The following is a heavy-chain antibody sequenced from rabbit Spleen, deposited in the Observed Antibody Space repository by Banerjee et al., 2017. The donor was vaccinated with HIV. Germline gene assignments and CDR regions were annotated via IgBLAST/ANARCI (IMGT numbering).Heavy chain of an antibody. Sequence: QEQLVESGGDLVKPGASLTLTCTASGFSFSSSDYMCWVRQAPGKGLEWISCIASSSSGFTYSAIWAKGRFTISKTSSTTVTLQMTSLTAADTATYFCARDSASSFSSYGMDLWGQGTLVTVS. CDR2: IASSSSGFT. V-gene: IGHV1S45*01. D-gene: IGHD8-1*01. CDR3: ARDSASSFSSYGMDL. J-gene: IGHJ6*01. CDR1: GFSFSSSDY.